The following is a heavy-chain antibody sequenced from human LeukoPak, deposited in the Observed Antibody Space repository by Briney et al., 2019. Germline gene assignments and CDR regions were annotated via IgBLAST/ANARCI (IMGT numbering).Heavy chain of an antibody. J-gene: IGHJ4*02. V-gene: IGHV3-74*01. CDR2: INSDGSST. Sequence: PGGSLRLSCAASGFTFSSYWMHWVRQAPGKGLVWVLRINSDGSSTSYADSVKGRFTISRDNAKNTLYLQMNSLRAEDTAVYYCARVRSSGVKYFDYWGQGTLVTVSS. CDR3: ARVRSSGVKYFDY. D-gene: IGHD6-19*01. CDR1: GFTFSSYW.